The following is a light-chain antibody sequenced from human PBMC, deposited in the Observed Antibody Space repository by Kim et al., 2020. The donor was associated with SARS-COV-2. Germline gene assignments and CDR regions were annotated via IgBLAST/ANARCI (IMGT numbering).Light chain of an antibody. CDR2: DDS. CDR1: NIGSKS. J-gene: IGLJ3*02. Sequence: PGKTARITCGGNNIGSKSVHWYQQKPGQAPVLVIYDDSDRPSGIPERFSGSNSGNTATLTISRVEAGDEADYYCQVWDSSSDHPEVFGGGTQLTVL. CDR3: QVWDSSSDHPEV. V-gene: IGLV3-21*03.